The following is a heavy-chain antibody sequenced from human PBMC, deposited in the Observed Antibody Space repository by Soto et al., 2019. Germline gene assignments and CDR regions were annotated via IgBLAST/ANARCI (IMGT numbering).Heavy chain of an antibody. D-gene: IGHD3-10*01. CDR2: ISAYNGNT. Sequence: QVQLVQSGAEVKKPGASVKVSCKASGYTFISYGISWVRQAPGQGLEWMGWISAYNGNTNYAQKLQGRVTMTTDTSTITAYMELRSLRSDDTAVYYCARDFRSGIYYGSGSSIDYWGQGTLVTVSS. J-gene: IGHJ4*02. V-gene: IGHV1-18*01. CDR3: ARDFRSGIYYGSGSSIDY. CDR1: GYTFISYG.